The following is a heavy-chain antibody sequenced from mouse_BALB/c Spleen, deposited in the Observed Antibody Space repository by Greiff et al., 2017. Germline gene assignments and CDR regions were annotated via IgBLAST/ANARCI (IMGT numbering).Heavy chain of an antibody. Sequence: VKLQESGAELARPGASVKLSCKASGYTFTSYWMQWVKQRPGQGLEWIGAIYPGDGDTRYTQKFKGKATLTADKSSSTAYMQLSSLASEDSAVYYCARKGDYYAMDYWGQGTSVTVSS. J-gene: IGHJ4*01. V-gene: IGHV1-87*01. CDR2: IYPGDGDT. CDR3: ARKGDYYAMDY. CDR1: GYTFTSYW.